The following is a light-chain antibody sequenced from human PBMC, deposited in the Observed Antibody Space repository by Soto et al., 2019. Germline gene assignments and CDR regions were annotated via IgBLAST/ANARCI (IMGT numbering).Light chain of an antibody. Sequence: EIVLTQSPATLSLSPGERPTLSCRASQSVRSYLAWYQQKPGQAPRLLIYDASNRATGIPARFSGSGSGTDFTLTISSLEPEDFAVYYCQQRSNWPLTFGGGTKVEIK. J-gene: IGKJ4*01. V-gene: IGKV3-11*01. CDR1: QSVRSY. CDR3: QQRSNWPLT. CDR2: DAS.